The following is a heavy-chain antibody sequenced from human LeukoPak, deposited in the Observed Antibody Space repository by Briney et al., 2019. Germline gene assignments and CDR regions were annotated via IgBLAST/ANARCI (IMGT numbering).Heavy chain of an antibody. V-gene: IGHV3-21*01. CDR2: ISSSSSYI. Sequence: PGGSLRLSCAASGFTLSSYSMNWVRQAPGKGLEWVSSISSSSSYIYYADSVKGRFTISRDNAKNSLYLQMNSLRAEDTAVYYCARDAGIYKTYWWPTRGHWFDPWGQGTLVTVSS. J-gene: IGHJ5*02. CDR3: ARDAGIYKTYWWPTRGHWFDP. CDR1: GFTLSSYS. D-gene: IGHD2-8*02.